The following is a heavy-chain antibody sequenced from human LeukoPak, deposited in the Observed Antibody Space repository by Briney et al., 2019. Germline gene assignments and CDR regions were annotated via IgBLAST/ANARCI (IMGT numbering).Heavy chain of an antibody. V-gene: IGHV3-30*18. CDR2: ISYDGREK. CDR1: GFTFNSYG. J-gene: IGHJ4*02. CDR3: AKEGRHDSSNWYPYFDY. D-gene: IGHD6-13*01. Sequence: PGRSLRLSCAASGFTFNSYGMHWVRQAPGKGLEWVALISYDGREKYYADSVKGRFTISRDKSKNTLYLQMNSLRAEDTAVYYCAKEGRHDSSNWYPYFDYWGQGTLVTVSS.